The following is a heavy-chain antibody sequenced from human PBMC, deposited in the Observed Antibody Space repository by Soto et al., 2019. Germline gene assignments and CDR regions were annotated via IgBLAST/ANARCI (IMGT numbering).Heavy chain of an antibody. Sequence: SETLSLTCTVSGGSISSYYWNWIRQPPGKGLEWIGNISYSGSTNYNPSLKSRVTMSVDTSKNQFSLKLSSVTAADTAVYYCARRYGGNFAYWGQGTLVTVSS. D-gene: IGHD3-16*01. CDR2: ISYSGST. J-gene: IGHJ4*02. CDR1: GGSISSYY. V-gene: IGHV4-59*01. CDR3: ARRYGGNFAY.